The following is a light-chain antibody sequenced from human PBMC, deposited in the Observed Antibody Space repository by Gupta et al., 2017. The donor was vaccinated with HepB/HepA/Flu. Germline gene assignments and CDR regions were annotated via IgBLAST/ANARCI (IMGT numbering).Light chain of an antibody. CDR1: NSDIGPYNY. CDR3: SSCTSSTTVV. CDR2: GVT. V-gene: IGLV2-14*01. J-gene: IGLJ2*01. Sequence: QSALTQPASVSGSPGQSITISCSGTNSDIGPYNYVSWYQQHPGKAPKLLIYGVTNRPSGVSNRFSGSKSGDTASLTISGLQAEDEADYYCSSCTSSTTVVFGGGTKLTVL.